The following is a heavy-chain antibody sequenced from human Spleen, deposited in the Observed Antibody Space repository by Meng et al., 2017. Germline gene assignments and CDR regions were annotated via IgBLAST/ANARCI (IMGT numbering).Heavy chain of an antibody. CDR2: TYYRSKWYN. V-gene: IGHV6-1*01. J-gene: IGHJ4*02. CDR3: ARGRGFFDY. Sequence: QGQLQQSGAGLVQPAQTLSLTCATSGDSVSSNRVAWNWIRQSPSRGLEWLVRTYYRSKWYNDYAVSVKSRITINPDTSKNQFSLQLNSVTPEDTAVYYCARGRGFFDYWGQGTLVTVSS. CDR1: GDSVSSNRVA.